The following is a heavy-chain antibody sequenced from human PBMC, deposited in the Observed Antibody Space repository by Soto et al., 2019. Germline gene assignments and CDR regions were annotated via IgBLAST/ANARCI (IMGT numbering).Heavy chain of an antibody. J-gene: IGHJ4*02. D-gene: IGHD2-15*01. V-gene: IGHV3-74*01. CDR3: VRTSLVVAAATREDY. Sequence: GGSLRLSCAASGFTFSTYWMHWVRQAPGKGLVWVSRINSDGSSTSYAGSVKGRFTISRDNAKNTLYLQMNSLRAEDTAVYYCVRTSLVVAAATREDYWGQGTLVTVSS. CDR2: INSDGSST. CDR1: GFTFSTYW.